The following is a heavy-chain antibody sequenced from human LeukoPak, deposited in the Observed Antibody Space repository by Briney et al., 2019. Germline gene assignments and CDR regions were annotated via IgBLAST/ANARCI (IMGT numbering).Heavy chain of an antibody. D-gene: IGHD4-17*01. J-gene: IGHJ3*02. V-gene: IGHV1-69*11. CDR2: IIPFLGTT. CDR3: ARIGDYAGHDAFDI. Sequence: ASVKVSCKASGGTFSSYAISWVRQAPGQGLEWMGSIIPFLGTTNYAQKFQGRVTITADEPTRTAYMELTYVRSDDTAVYYCARIGDYAGHDAFDIWGQGTMVTVSS. CDR1: GGTFSSYA.